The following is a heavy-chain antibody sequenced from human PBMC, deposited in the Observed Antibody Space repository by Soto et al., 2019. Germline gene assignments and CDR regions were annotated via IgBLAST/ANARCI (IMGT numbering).Heavy chain of an antibody. V-gene: IGHV3-33*01. J-gene: IGHJ6*03. Sequence: GGPLRLSCAASGFTFSSYGMHWVRQAPGKGLEWVAVIWYDGSNKYYADSVKGRFTISRDNSKNTLYLQMNSLRAEDTAVYYCARGPFYMDVWGKGTTVTVSS. CDR1: GFTFSSYG. CDR2: IWYDGSNK. CDR3: ARGPFYMDV.